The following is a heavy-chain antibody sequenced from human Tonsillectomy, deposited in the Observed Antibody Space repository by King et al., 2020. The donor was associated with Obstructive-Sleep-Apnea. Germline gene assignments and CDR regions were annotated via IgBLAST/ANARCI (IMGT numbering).Heavy chain of an antibody. Sequence: VQLVESGGGVVPPGRSLRLSCAASGFTFSSYGMHWFRQAPGKGLEWVAFIRYDGSDKYYADSVKGRFTISSDNSKNTLYPQMNSLRAEDTAVYYCAKDLGVTYYYYNMDVWGQGTTVTVSS. CDR2: IRYDGSDK. J-gene: IGHJ6*02. D-gene: IGHD4-11*01. V-gene: IGHV3-30*02. CDR1: GFTFSSYG. CDR3: AKDLGVTYYYYNMDV.